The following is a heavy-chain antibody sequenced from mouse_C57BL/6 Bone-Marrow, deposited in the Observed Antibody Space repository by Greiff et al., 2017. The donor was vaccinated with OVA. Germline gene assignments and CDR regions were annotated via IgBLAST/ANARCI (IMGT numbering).Heavy chain of an antibody. CDR1: GYTFTSFW. Sequence: QVQLQQPGAELVKPGASVKLSCKASGYTFTSFWMHWVKQRPGHGLEWIGMIHPNSGSTNYNERFKSKAILTVDKSSSTAYMQLSSLTSEGSAVYYCARDGYYIDYWGQGTTLTVSS. CDR3: ARDGYYIDY. V-gene: IGHV1-64*01. CDR2: IHPNSGST. D-gene: IGHD2-3*01. J-gene: IGHJ2*01.